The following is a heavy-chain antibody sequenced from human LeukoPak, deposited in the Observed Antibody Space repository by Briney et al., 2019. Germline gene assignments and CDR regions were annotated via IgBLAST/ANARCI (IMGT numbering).Heavy chain of an antibody. CDR2: ICPRDGST. CDR3: ARDQEAFDY. CDR1: GYSFTSNY. Sequence: ASVKVSCKASGYSFTSNYIHWVRQAPGQGLEWMGMICPRDGSTSYAQKFQGRVTVTRDTSTSTVHMELSGLRSENTAVYYCARDQEAFDYWGQGTLVTVSS. V-gene: IGHV1-46*01. J-gene: IGHJ4*02.